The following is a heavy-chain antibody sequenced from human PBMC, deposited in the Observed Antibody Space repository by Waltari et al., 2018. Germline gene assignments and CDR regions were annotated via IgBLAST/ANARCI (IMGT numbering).Heavy chain of an antibody. D-gene: IGHD6-13*01. CDR3: ARDLGAAAGKYYYGMDV. CDR2: ISYDGSNK. CDR1: GFTFSSYA. J-gene: IGHJ6*02. V-gene: IGHV3-30-3*01. Sequence: QVQLVESGGGVVQPGRSLRLSCAASGFTFSSYAMHWVRQAPGKGLEWVAVISYDGSNKYYADSVKGRFTISRDNSKNTLYLQMNSLRAEDTAVYYCARDLGAAAGKYYYGMDVWGQGTTVTVSS.